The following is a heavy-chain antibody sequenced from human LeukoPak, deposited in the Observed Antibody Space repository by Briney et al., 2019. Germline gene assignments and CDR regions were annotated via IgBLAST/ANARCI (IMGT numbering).Heavy chain of an antibody. J-gene: IGHJ4*02. CDR3: AKRVYGSGSYLSDY. D-gene: IGHD3-10*01. Sequence: PGGSLRLSCAASGFTFSSYAMSWVRQAPGKGLEWVSAISGSGGSTYYADSVKGRFTISRDNPKNTLYLQMNSLRAEDTAVYYCAKRVYGSGSYLSDYWGQGTLVTVSS. CDR2: ISGSGGST. V-gene: IGHV3-23*01. CDR1: GFTFSSYA.